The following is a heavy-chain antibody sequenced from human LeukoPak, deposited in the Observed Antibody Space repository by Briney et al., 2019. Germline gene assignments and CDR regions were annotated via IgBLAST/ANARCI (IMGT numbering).Heavy chain of an antibody. V-gene: IGHV3-23*01. CDR1: GFPFSTFP. J-gene: IGHJ4*02. Sequence: GGSLRLSCQASGFPFSTFPMSWVRQAPGKGLEWVSTLSGDGSDTYYADSVKGRFTISRDTSKNTLFLQMNSLRADDTAVYYCTKGGHGDYWGQGTMVTVSS. D-gene: IGHD2-21*02. CDR2: LSGDGSDT. CDR3: TKGGHGDY.